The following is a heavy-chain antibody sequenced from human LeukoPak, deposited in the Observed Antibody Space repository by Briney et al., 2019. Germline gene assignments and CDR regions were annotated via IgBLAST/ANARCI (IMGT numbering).Heavy chain of an antibody. D-gene: IGHD6-19*01. CDR1: GFTFSSYA. CDR3: AKDAVAGPYYYYYMDV. V-gene: IGHV3-23*01. CDR2: ISGSGGST. Sequence: GGSLRLSCAASGFTFSSYAMSWVRQAPGKGLEWVSAISGSGGSTYYADSVKGRFTISRDNSKNTLYPQMNSLRAEDTAVYYCAKDAVAGPYYYYYMDVWGKGTTVTASS. J-gene: IGHJ6*03.